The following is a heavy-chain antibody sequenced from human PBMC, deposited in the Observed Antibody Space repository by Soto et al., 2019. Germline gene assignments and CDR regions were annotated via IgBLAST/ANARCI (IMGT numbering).Heavy chain of an antibody. D-gene: IGHD3-16*01. CDR1: GYIFVNYG. CDR2: ISPYTGNT. V-gene: IGHV1-18*01. Sequence: QVQLVQSGDEVKKPGASVKVSCKASGYIFVNYGIAWLRQAPGQGLEWMGWISPYTGNTHAATKIQGRLTMTTATSKSTAYMDLGSLTSDDTAVYYCVMVDNYVTPTPQDVWGQGTTVTVSS. J-gene: IGHJ6*02. CDR3: VMVDNYVTPTPQDV.